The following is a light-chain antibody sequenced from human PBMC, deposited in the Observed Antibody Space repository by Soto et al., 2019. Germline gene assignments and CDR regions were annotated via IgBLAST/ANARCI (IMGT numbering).Light chain of an antibody. CDR1: SGAVTSGNY. CDR3: LLYYGGKLAV. V-gene: IGLV7-43*01. Sequence: QTVVTQEPSLTVSPGGTVTLTCAPSSGAVTSGNYPNWFQQKPGQAPRALIYSTNHKYSWTPARFSGSLLGGKAALTLSGVQPEDEADYSRLLYYGGKLAVFGGGTKLTVL. CDR2: STN. J-gene: IGLJ2*01.